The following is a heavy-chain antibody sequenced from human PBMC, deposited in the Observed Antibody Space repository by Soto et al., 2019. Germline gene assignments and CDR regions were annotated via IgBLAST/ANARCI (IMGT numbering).Heavy chain of an antibody. CDR3: ARDPAPRGFRVVLPYYYYGMDV. Sequence: QVQLQESGPGLVKPSQTLSLTRTVSGGSISSGDYYWSWIRQPPGKGLEWIGYIYYSGSTYYNPSLKSRVTMSVDTSKHQFSLKLSSVTAADTAVYYCARDPAPRGFRVVLPYYYYGMDVWGQGTTVTVSS. CDR1: GGSISSGDYY. D-gene: IGHD6-6*01. CDR2: IYYSGST. V-gene: IGHV4-30-4*01. J-gene: IGHJ6*02.